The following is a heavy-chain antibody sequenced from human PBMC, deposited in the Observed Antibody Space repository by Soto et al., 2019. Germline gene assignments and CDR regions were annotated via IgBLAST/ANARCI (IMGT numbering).Heavy chain of an antibody. Sequence: QVQLVESGGGVVQPGRSLRLSCAASGFTFSSYGMHWVRQAPGKGLEWVAVIWYDGSNKYYADSVKGRFTISRDNSKNTLYRQMNGLRAEDTAVYYCARKGSAVVLDYWGQGTLVTVSS. J-gene: IGHJ4*02. CDR1: GFTFSSYG. V-gene: IGHV3-33*01. D-gene: IGHD2-15*01. CDR2: IWYDGSNK. CDR3: ARKGSAVVLDY.